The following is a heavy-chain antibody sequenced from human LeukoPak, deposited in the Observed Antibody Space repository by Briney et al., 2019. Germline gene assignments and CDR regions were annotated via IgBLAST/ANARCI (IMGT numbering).Heavy chain of an antibody. Sequence: GGSLRLSCAASGFTFSSYAMSWVRQAPGKGLEWVSAISGSGGSTYYADSVKGRFTNSRDNSKNTLYLQMNSLRAEDTAVSYCAKDLDSDSSGSDYWGQGTLVTVSS. CDR2: ISGSGGST. D-gene: IGHD3-22*01. V-gene: IGHV3-23*01. CDR3: AKDLDSDSSGSDY. J-gene: IGHJ4*02. CDR1: GFTFSSYA.